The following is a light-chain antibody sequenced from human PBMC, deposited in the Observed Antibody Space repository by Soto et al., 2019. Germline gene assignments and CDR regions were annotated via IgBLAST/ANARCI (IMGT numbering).Light chain of an antibody. CDR2: DVS. J-gene: IGLJ1*01. Sequence: QSVLTPPASVSGSPGQSITIFCTGTSSDVGGYNYVSWYQQHPGKAPKFMIYDVSNRPSGVSNRFSGSKSGNTASLTISGLQAEDEADYYCSSYTTSNTRQIVFGTGTKVTVL. V-gene: IGLV2-14*01. CDR3: SSYTTSNTRQIV. CDR1: SSDVGGYNY.